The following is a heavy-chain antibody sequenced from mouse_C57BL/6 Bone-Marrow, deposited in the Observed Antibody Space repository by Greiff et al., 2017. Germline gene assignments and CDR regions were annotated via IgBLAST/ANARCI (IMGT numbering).Heavy chain of an antibody. CDR1: GFTFNTYA. Sequence: EVQLVESGGGLVQPKGSLKLSCAASGFTFNTYAMHWVRQAPGKGLEWVARIRRTSSNYATYYADSVKDRFTISRDDSQSMLYLQMNNLKTEDTAMYDWVRERFIATVHGGQGTTLTVSS. V-gene: IGHV10-3*01. CDR2: IRRTSSNYAT. D-gene: IGHD1-1*01. CDR3: VRERFIATVH. J-gene: IGHJ2*01.